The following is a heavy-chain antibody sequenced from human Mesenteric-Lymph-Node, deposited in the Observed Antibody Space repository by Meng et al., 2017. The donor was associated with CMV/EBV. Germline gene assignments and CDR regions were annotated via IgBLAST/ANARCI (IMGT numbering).Heavy chain of an antibody. V-gene: IGHV3-21*01. J-gene: IGHJ4*02. D-gene: IGHD1-26*01. CDR1: GFSFSSYA. CDR2: ISSRSDYI. CDR3: AKGGSQIDY. Sequence: GESLKISCAASGFSFSSYAMSWVRQAPGKGLEWVSSISSRSDYIYYADSLKGRFTISRDNAKNSLYLQMNGLRAEDTAVYYCAKGGSQIDYWGQGTLVTVSS.